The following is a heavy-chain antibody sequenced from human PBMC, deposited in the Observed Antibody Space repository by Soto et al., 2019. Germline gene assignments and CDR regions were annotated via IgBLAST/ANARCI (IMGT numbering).Heavy chain of an antibody. D-gene: IGHD2-15*01. CDR2: ISAYNVNT. CDR1: AYTFTSYG. CDR3: ARDLAGYCSGGSCALDP. V-gene: IGHV1-18*04. Sequence: AAVKVSCEASAYTFTSYGISSVRQAPRQGLEWMGWISAYNVNTNYAQKLQGRVTMTTDTSTSTAYMELRSLSSDETAVYYCARDLAGYCSGGSCALDPWGQGTLVTVSS. J-gene: IGHJ5*02.